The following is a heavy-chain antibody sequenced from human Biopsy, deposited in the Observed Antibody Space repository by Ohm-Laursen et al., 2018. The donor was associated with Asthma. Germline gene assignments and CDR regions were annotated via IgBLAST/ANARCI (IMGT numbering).Heavy chain of an antibody. Sequence: ASVKVSCKSLGGTFNTYVIGWVRQAPGQGLEWMGGINSVFGTTTYPQKFQDRVTITADDSTSTVYMELSSLRSEDTAVNYCAQKAGFCIRRPASQLTFWGQETRVT. CDR2: INSVFGTT. V-gene: IGHV1-69*13. D-gene: IGHD1-14*01. CDR1: GGTFNTYV. CDR3: AQKAGFCIRRPASQLTF. J-gene: IGHJ4*02.